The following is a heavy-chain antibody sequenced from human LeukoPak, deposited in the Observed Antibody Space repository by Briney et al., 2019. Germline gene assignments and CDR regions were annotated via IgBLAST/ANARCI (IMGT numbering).Heavy chain of an antibody. CDR3: ARDRYDYVWGSEGLFDY. CDR1: GGSISSGGYY. J-gene: IGHJ4*02. V-gene: IGHV4-31*03. D-gene: IGHD3-16*01. Sequence: PSETLSLTCTVSGGSISSGGYYWSWIRQHPGKGLEWIGYIYYSGSTYYNPSLKSRVTISVDTSKNQFSLKLSSVTAADTAVYYCARDRYDYVWGSEGLFDYWGQGTLVTVSS. CDR2: IYYSGST.